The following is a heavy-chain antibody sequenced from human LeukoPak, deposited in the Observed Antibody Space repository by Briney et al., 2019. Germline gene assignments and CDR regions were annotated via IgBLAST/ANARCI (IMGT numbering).Heavy chain of an antibody. J-gene: IGHJ4*02. V-gene: IGHV3-23*01. CDR3: AKIPYNSGWYRCYFDF. CDR2: ISGGGGGT. D-gene: IGHD6-19*01. Sequence: PGGSLRLSCAASGFTFSSYGMSWVRQAPGKGLEWVSTISGGGGGTYYADSVKGRFTISRDNSKNTMHLQMNSLRAEDTAVYYCAKIPYNSGWYRCYFDFWGQGTLVTVSS. CDR1: GFTFSSYG.